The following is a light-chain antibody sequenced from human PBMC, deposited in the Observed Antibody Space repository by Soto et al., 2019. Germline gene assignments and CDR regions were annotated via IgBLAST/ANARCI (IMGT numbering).Light chain of an antibody. CDR1: QTVNNNS. Sequence: VLTQSQGTLSLSPGERASLSCRASQTVNNNSLAWYQQKPGRAPRLLIFGASNRATGIPDRFSGSASGTDFTLTISGLEPEDFAVYYCQQYYTTPLTFGGGTKV. J-gene: IGKJ4*01. V-gene: IGKV3-20*01. CDR3: QQYYTTPLT. CDR2: GAS.